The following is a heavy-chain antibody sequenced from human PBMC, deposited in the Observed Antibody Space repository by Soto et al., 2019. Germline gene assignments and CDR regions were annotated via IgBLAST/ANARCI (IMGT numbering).Heavy chain of an antibody. D-gene: IGHD3-22*01. CDR2: IWYDGSNK. V-gene: IGHV3-33*01. J-gene: IGHJ4*02. CDR3: AREGVIVVEGGYYFDY. Sequence: QVQLVESGGGVVQPGRSLRLSCAASGFTFSSYGMHWVRQAPGKGLEWVAVIWYDGSNKYYADSVKGRSTISRDNSKNTLYLQMNSLRAEDTAVYYCAREGVIVVEGGYYFDYWGQGTLVTVSS. CDR1: GFTFSSYG.